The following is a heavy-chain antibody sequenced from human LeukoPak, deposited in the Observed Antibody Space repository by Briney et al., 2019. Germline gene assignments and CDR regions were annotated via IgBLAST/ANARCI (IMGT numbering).Heavy chain of an antibody. CDR2: IKDDGTET. V-gene: IGHV3-7*03. J-gene: IGHJ4*02. D-gene: IGHD5-24*01. CDR3: AKEGRSLQSY. CDR1: GFMFSSNW. Sequence: GGSLRLSCAASGFMFSSNWMSGVRLAPGKGLEWVANIKDDGTETYYVDPVKGRFTVSKDNAKNSLYLQMNSLRVEDTAVYYCAKEGRSLQSYWGQGTLVTVSS.